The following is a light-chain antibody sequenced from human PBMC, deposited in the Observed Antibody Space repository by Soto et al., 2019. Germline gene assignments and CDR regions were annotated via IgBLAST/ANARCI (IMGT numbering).Light chain of an antibody. CDR1: QIVLYSSNNKNY. Sequence: DIVMTQSPDSLAVSLGERATINCKSSQIVLYSSNNKNYLAWYQQKPGQPPKLLIYWASTRESGVPDRFSGSGSGTDFTRTISSLQAEDVAVYYCQQYYRPWTFGQGTKVEIK. V-gene: IGKV4-1*01. CDR3: QQYYRPWT. J-gene: IGKJ1*01. CDR2: WAS.